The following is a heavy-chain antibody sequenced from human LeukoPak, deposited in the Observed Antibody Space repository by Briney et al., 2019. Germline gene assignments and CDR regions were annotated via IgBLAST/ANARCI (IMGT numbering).Heavy chain of an antibody. J-gene: IGHJ5*02. V-gene: IGHV3-74*01. D-gene: IGHD3-16*01. CDR1: GFTFSSYW. CDR2: INSDGGST. Sequence: GGSLRLSCAASGFTFSSYWMSWVRQAPGKGLVWVSRINSDGGSTTYADSVKGRFTISRDNAKNTLYLQMNSLRAEDTAVYHCARGPGGILGWFDPWGQGTLVTVSS. CDR3: ARGPGGILGWFDP.